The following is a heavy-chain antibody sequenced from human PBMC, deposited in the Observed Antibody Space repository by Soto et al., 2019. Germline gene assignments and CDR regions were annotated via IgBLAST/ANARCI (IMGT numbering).Heavy chain of an antibody. D-gene: IGHD6-19*01. Sequence: EVQLLESGGGLVQPGGSLRLSCAASGFTFSTYAMNWVRQAPGKGLEWVSGISGSGDSTYYADSAKGRFTVSSDNAKNAVYLHMNSLRPEDTAVFSCATERGSGWGLEYWGQGTLVTV. J-gene: IGHJ4*02. CDR3: ATERGSGWGLEY. V-gene: IGHV3-23*01. CDR1: GFTFSTYA. CDR2: ISGSGDST.